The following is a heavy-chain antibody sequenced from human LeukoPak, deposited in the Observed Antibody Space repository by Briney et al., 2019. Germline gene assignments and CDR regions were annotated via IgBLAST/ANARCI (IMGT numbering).Heavy chain of an antibody. V-gene: IGHV4-59*01. D-gene: IGHD6-13*01. J-gene: IGHJ3*02. CDR3: ARERATGTSDAFDI. CDR1: GGSISSYY. CDR2: IYYTGSI. Sequence: SETLSLTCTVSGGSISSYYWSWIRQPPGKGLEWIGYIYYTGSINYNPSLKSRVTISVDTSKNQFSLKLTFVTAADTAVYYCARERATGTSDAFDIWGQGTMVTVSA.